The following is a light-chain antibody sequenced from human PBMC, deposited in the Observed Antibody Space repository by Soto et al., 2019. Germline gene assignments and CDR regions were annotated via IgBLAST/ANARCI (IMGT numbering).Light chain of an antibody. CDR3: GTWDSSLSAVV. CDR2: DSN. Sequence: QAVVTQPPSVSAAPGQTVTISCSGSSSNIGNNYVSWYQQLPGTAPKLLIYDSNKRPSGIPDRFSGSKSGTSATLGITGLQTGDEADYYCGTWDSSLSAVVFGGGTKLTVL. V-gene: IGLV1-51*01. CDR1: SSNIGNNY. J-gene: IGLJ2*01.